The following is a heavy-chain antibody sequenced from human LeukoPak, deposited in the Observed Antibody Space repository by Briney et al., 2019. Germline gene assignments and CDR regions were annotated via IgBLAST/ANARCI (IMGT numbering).Heavy chain of an antibody. CDR1: GGSISSGGYS. CDR3: ARGNYYDSSGYYLYYYYGMDV. V-gene: IGHV4-30-2*01. J-gene: IGHJ6*02. D-gene: IGHD3-22*01. Sequence: PSQTLSLTCAVSGGSISSGGYSWSWIRQPPGKGLEWIGYIYHSGSTYYNPSLKSRVTISVDRSKNQFSLKLSSVTAADTAVYYCARGNYYDSSGYYLYYYYGMDVWGQGTTVTVSS. CDR2: IYHSGST.